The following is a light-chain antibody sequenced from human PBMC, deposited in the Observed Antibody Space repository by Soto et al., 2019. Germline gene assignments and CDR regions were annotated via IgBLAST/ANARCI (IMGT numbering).Light chain of an antibody. V-gene: IGKV3-20*01. J-gene: IGKJ2*01. CDR2: GAA. CDR3: QQYGGSPSYT. Sequence: IVLTQSPGSLSLSPGERATLSCRASQSINSNYLAWYQQRPGQTPRLLIYGAASRAAGIPDRFSGSGSGTDFTLTISRLEPDDFAVYYCQQYGGSPSYTFGQGTKLEIK. CDR1: QSINSNY.